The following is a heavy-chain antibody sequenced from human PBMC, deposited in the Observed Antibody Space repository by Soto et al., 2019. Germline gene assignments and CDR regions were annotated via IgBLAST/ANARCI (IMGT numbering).Heavy chain of an antibody. Sequence: QVQLVQSGAEVKKPGSSVKVSCKASGGTFSSYTISWVRQAPGQGLEWMGRIIPILGIANYAQKLQGRVTITADKSTSTAYMELSSLRSEDTAVYYCARETRAHCSSTSCYAYYYYYGMDVWGQGTTVTVSS. J-gene: IGHJ6*02. CDR1: GGTFSSYT. CDR2: IIPILGIA. CDR3: ARETRAHCSSTSCYAYYYYYGMDV. D-gene: IGHD2-2*01. V-gene: IGHV1-69*08.